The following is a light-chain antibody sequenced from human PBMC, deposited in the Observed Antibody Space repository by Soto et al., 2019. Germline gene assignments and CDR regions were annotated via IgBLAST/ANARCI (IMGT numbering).Light chain of an antibody. CDR2: AAS. V-gene: IGKV1-6*01. CDR1: QGIGSD. Sequence: AIQMTQSPSSLSASVGDRVTITCRASQGIGSDLGWYQQKPGKAPNLLMYAASTLQSGVSSRFSGSGSGTDFTLTISSLQPEDLATYYCLQDYTYPLTFGQGTKV. J-gene: IGKJ1*01. CDR3: LQDYTYPLT.